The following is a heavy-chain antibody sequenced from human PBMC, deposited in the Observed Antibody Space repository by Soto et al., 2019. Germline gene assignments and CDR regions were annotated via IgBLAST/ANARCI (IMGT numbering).Heavy chain of an antibody. CDR3: APMGV. J-gene: IGHJ6*04. V-gene: IGHV3-23*01. Sequence: AGGSLRLSCAASGFTFSNYAMSWVRQAPGKGLEWVSAISGSDNSTYYADSVKGRFTMSRDNSKNTLYLQLNSLTAEDTAVYYCAPMGVWGEGTTVTVSS. CDR1: GFTFSNYA. CDR2: ISGSDNST.